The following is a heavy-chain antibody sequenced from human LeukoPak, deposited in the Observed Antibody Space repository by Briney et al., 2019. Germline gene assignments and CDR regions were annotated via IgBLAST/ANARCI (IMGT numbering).Heavy chain of an antibody. V-gene: IGHV4-59*01. Sequence: ASETLSLTCTVSGGFIGSYYWSWIRQPPGKGLEWIGYIYYSGSTNYNPSLKSRVTISVDTSKNQFSLKLSSVTAADTAVYYCAREDDYNYRTIDYWGQGTLVTVSS. CDR1: GGFIGSYY. J-gene: IGHJ4*02. D-gene: IGHD5-24*01. CDR3: AREDDYNYRTIDY. CDR2: IYYSGST.